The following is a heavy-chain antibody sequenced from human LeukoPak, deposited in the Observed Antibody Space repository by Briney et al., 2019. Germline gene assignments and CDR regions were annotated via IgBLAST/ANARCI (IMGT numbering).Heavy chain of an antibody. CDR2: ISFSGTTT. CDR1: GITFSSYS. CDR3: ARDPTELQLLSYYFDY. J-gene: IGHJ4*02. D-gene: IGHD2-2*01. V-gene: IGHV3-23*01. Sequence: GGCLRLSCAASGITFSSYSMSWVRQAPGKGLEWVSSISFSGTTTYYADSVKGRFTVSRDNSKNTLYLQMDGLRAEDTAVYYCARDPTELQLLSYYFDYWGQGTLVAVSS.